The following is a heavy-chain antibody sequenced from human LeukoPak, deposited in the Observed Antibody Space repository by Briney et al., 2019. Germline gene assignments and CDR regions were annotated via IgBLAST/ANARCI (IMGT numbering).Heavy chain of an antibody. Sequence: GGSLRLSCAASGFTVSSNYMNWVRQAPGKGLEWVSVIYSGGSTYYADSVKGRFTISWDNAKKSLYLQMNSLRAEDTAVYYCARSGKIYFDWLLDYWGQGTLVTVSS. CDR1: GFTVSSNY. CDR2: IYSGGST. D-gene: IGHD3-9*01. CDR3: ARSGKIYFDWLLDY. J-gene: IGHJ4*02. V-gene: IGHV3-53*01.